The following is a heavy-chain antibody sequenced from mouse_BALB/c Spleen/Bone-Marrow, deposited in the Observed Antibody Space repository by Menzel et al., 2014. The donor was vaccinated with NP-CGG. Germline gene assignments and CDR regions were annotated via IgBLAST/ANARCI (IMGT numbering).Heavy chain of an antibody. D-gene: IGHD2-3*01. CDR2: IWSGGST. J-gene: IGHJ1*01. Sequence: QVQLQQSGPGLVQPSQSLSITCTVSGFSLTSYGVHWVRQSPGKGLEWLGVIWSGGSTDYNAAFISRLSISKDNSKSQVFFKMNSLQANDTAIYYCASDGYYWYFDAWGAGTTVTVSS. CDR1: GFSLTSYG. V-gene: IGHV2-2*02. CDR3: ASDGYYWYFDA.